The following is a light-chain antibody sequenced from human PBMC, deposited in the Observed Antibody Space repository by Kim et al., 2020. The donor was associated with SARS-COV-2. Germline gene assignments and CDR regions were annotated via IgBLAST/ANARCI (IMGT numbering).Light chain of an antibody. CDR1: QSISTW. J-gene: IGKJ2*01. CDR3: QQYNTYPYT. CDR2: STS. Sequence: DIQMTQSPSTLSASVGDRVTITCRASQSISTWLAWYQQKSGKAPKVLIYSTSNLKSGVPSRFSGSGSGTDFTLTISSLQPDDFATYYCQQYNTYPYTCGQGTKLEI. V-gene: IGKV1-5*03.